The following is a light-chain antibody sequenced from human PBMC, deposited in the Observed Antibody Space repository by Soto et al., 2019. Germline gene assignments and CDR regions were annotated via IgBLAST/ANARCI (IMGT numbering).Light chain of an antibody. CDR1: QSISSW. J-gene: IGKJ1*01. Sequence: DIQVTQSPSSLSASVGDRVTISCRASQSISSWLAWYQQKPGKAPKLLIYKASTLKSGVPSRFSGSGSGTEFTLTISSLQHDDFETYYCQHYNSYSEALGQGTKVDIK. CDR2: KAS. V-gene: IGKV1-5*03. CDR3: QHYNSYSEA.